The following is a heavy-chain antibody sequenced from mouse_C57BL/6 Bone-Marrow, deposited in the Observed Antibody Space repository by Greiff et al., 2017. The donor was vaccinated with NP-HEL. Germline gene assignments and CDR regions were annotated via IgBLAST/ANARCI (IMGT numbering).Heavy chain of an antibody. CDR2: ISPSTGGT. J-gene: IGHJ1*03. CDR1: GYSFTGYY. D-gene: IGHD4-1*01. V-gene: IGHV1-42*01. Sequence: EVQLQQSGPELVKPGASVKISCKASGYSFTGYYMNWVKQSPEKSLEWIGEISPSTGGTTYNQKFKAKATLTVDKSSSTAYMQLKSLTSEDSEVYYCARESNWEYWYFDVWGTGTTVTVSS. CDR3: ARESNWEYWYFDV.